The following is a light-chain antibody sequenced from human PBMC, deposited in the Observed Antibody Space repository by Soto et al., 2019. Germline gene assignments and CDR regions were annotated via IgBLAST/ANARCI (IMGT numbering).Light chain of an antibody. V-gene: IGKV3-20*01. Sequence: EIVLTQSPGTLSLYPGERATLSCRASQTVCSGCLAWYQQKPGQAPRLLNFSASNRATGITDRCSGSVSGTDVTLTISGLEPEDLAVYCCQQYGGAPGFTFGPGTKLDFK. J-gene: IGKJ3*01. CDR2: SAS. CDR1: QTVCSGC. CDR3: QQYGGAPGFT.